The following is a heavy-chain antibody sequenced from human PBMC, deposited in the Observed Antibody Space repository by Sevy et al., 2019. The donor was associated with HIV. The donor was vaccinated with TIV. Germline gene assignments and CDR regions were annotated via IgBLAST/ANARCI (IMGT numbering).Heavy chain of an antibody. Sequence: QLGGSLRLSCAASGFTVSRNSMNWVRQAPGKGLEWVSLIFSGGSTHCSDSVKAPFTITSDNSKNTQYLQMNSLRAEDTAVYYCARELESGLGYYYYGLDVWGQGTTVTVSS. V-gene: IGHV3-53*01. CDR2: IFSGGST. D-gene: IGHD1-1*01. CDR3: ARELESGLGYYYYGLDV. CDR1: GFTVSRNS. J-gene: IGHJ6*02.